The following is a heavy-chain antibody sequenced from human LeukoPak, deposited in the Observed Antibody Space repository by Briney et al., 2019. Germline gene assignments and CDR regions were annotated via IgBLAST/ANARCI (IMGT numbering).Heavy chain of an antibody. CDR1: GYSFTNYY. D-gene: IGHD2-8*01. Sequence: APVQASCKASGYSFTNYYMHWVRQAPGQGLEWMGIINPGNGGTTYAQNFQGRVTMTRDTSTSTVYMELSSLRSEDTAVYYCARPQREGYASRSHAFDIWGHGGIVTVSS. CDR2: INPGNGGT. V-gene: IGHV1-46*01. CDR3: ARPQREGYASRSHAFDI. J-gene: IGHJ3*02.